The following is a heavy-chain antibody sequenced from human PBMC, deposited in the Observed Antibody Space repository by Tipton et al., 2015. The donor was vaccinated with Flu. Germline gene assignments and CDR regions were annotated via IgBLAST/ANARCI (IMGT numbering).Heavy chain of an antibody. CDR3: VREGPGCSSTSCYASSRISGII. CDR2: INSDGGST. CDR1: GFTFSSYW. J-gene: IGHJ3*02. V-gene: IGHV3-74*01. Sequence: SLRLSCAASGFTFSSYWMHWVRQAPGKGLVWVSRINSDGGSTSYADSVKGRFTISRDNAKNTLYLQMNSLRAGDTAVYYCVREGPGCSSTSCYASSRISGIIWGQGAMVTVSS. D-gene: IGHD2-2*01.